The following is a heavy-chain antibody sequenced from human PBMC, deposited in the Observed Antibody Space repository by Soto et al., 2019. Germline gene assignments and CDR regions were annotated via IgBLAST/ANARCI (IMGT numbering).Heavy chain of an antibody. CDR1: GFSFSSYA. CDR2: ISGSGGST. CDR3: VRSGTARLLRHSWFDT. J-gene: IGHJ5*02. D-gene: IGHD2-21*01. V-gene: IGHV3-23*01. Sequence: PGGSLTLSCAASGFSFSSYAMSWVRQAPGKGLEWVSAISGSGGSTYYADSVKGRFTISRDNSKNTLYLQMNSLRAEDTAVYYCVRSGTARLLRHSWFDTWGQGTQVTVSS.